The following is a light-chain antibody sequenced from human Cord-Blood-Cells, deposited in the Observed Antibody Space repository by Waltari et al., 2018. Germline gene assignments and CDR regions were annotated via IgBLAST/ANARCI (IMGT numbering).Light chain of an antibody. Sequence: QSVLTQPPSVSGAPGQRVTISCTGSSSNIGAGYDVHWYQQLPGTAPKLLLYGNSKRPSGVPDRFSGSKSGTSASLAITGLQAEDEADYYCQSYDSSLSGYVFGTGTKVTVL. V-gene: IGLV1-40*01. J-gene: IGLJ1*01. CDR3: QSYDSSLSGYV. CDR2: GNS. CDR1: SSNIGAGYD.